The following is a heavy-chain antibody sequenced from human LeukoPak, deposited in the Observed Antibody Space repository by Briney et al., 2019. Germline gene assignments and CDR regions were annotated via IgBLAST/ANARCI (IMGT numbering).Heavy chain of an antibody. CDR3: ARAHDSSGYVTFELDY. CDR1: GFTFDDYG. J-gene: IGHJ4*02. CDR2: ISSSSSYI. D-gene: IGHD3-22*01. Sequence: GGSLRLSCAASGFTFDDYGMNWVRQAPGKGLEWVSSISSSSSYIYYADSVKGRFTISRDNAKNSLYLQMNSLRAEDTAVYYCARAHDSSGYVTFELDYWGQGTLVTASS. V-gene: IGHV3-21*01.